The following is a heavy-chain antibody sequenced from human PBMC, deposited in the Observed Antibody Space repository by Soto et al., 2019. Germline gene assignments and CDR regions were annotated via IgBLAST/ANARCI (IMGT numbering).Heavy chain of an antibody. CDR1: GFTFSSYA. CDR3: ARADPDYYDSSGYYPYYYYGMDV. Sequence: GGSLRLSCAASGFTFSSYAMHWVRQAPGKGLEYVSAISSNGGSTYYANSVKGRFTISRDNSKNMLYLQMGSLRAEDMAVYYCARADPDYYDSSGYYPYYYYGMDVWGQGTTVTVSS. D-gene: IGHD3-22*01. J-gene: IGHJ6*02. V-gene: IGHV3-64*01. CDR2: ISSNGGST.